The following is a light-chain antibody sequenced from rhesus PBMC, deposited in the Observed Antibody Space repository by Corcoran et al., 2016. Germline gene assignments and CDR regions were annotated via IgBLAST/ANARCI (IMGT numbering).Light chain of an antibody. V-gene: IGLV2S7*01. Sequence: QSAPTQPPSVSGSPGQSVTISCTGTSSDVGGYKYVSWYQQRPGKAPKLMIYDDRKRPSGVSDRFSGSKSGNTASLTISGLQAEDESDYYCCSHTTTSTYIFGAGTRLTVL. J-gene: IGLJ1*01. CDR2: DDR. CDR1: SSDVGGYKY. CDR3: CSHTTTSTYI.